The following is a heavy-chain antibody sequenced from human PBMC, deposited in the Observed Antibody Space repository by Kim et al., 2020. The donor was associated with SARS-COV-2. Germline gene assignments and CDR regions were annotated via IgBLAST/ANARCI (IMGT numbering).Heavy chain of an antibody. CDR2: ISYDGSNK. CDR3: AKEGYCSSTSCYRSLDY. J-gene: IGHJ4*01. V-gene: IGHV3-30*18. Sequence: GGSLRLSCAASGFTFSSYGMHWVRQAPGKGLEWVAVISYDGSNKYYADSVKGRFTISRDNSKNTLYLQMNSLRAEDTAVYYCAKEGYCSSTSCYRSLDY. D-gene: IGHD2-2*02. CDR1: GFTFSSYG.